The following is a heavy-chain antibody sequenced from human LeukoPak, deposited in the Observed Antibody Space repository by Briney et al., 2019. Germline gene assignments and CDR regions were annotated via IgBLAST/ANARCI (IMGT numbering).Heavy chain of an antibody. D-gene: IGHD6-13*01. CDR2: IYHSGRT. V-gene: IGHV4-39*01. CDR1: SGSISSSTYY. CDR3: VSSSWAFDF. Sequence: SETLSLTCIVSSGSISSSTYYWGWVRQPPGKGLEWIGSIYHSGRTYYNPSLKSRVTISVDTSKNQFSLGVTSVTAADTAVYYCVSSSWAFDFWGQGTLVSVSS. J-gene: IGHJ4*02.